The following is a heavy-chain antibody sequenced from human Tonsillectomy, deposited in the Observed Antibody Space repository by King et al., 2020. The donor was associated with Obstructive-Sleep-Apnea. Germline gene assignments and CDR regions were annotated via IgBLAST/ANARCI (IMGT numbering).Heavy chain of an antibody. Sequence: LQLQESGPGLVKPSETLSLTCTVSGGSISSSSYYWGWIRQPPGKGLEWIGSIYYSWSTYYNPSLKSRVTISVDTSKNQFSLKLSSVTAADTAVYYCARRGDYGDPYPYFDYWGQGTLVTVSS. D-gene: IGHD4-17*01. J-gene: IGHJ4*02. CDR2: IYYSWST. V-gene: IGHV4-39*01. CDR3: ARRGDYGDPYPYFDY. CDR1: GGSISSSSYY.